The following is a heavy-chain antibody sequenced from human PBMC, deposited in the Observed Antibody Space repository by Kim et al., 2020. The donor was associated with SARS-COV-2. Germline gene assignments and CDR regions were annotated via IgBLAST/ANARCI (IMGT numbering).Heavy chain of an antibody. CDR2: IKQEVIEK. J-gene: IGHJ3*02. CDR3: VRDLGVVPQGNIFER. V-gene: IGHV3-7*03. D-gene: IGHD2-2*01. CDR1: GFTLSNYW. Sequence: GGSLRLSCGASGFTLSNYWMNWVRQAPGKGLEWVANIKQEVIEKDYLDSVKGRLTISRDNAKNSLYLQMNSLRAEDTAMNYCVRDLGVVPQGNIFERWG.